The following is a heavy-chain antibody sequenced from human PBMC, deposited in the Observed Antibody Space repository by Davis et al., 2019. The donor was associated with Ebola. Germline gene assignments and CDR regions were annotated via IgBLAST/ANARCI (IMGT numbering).Heavy chain of an antibody. D-gene: IGHD1-1*01. V-gene: IGHV3-73*01. CDR2: IRSKANSYAT. J-gene: IGHJ4*02. CDR1: GFTFSGSA. Sequence: PGGSLRLSCAASGFTFSGSAMHWVRQASGKGLAWVGRIRSKANSYATAYAASVKGRFTISRGDSKNTAYLQMNSLKTEDTAVYYCTTWYDSVDYWGQGTLVTVSS. CDR3: TTWYDSVDY.